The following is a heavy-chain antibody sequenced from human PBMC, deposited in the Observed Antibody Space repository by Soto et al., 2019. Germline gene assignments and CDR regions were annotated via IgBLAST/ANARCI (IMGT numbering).Heavy chain of an antibody. CDR1: GYSFTSYW. Sequence: GESLKISCKGSGYSFTSYWISWVRQMPGKGLEWVGRIDPSDSYTNYSPSFQGHVTISADKSIGTAYLQWSSLKASDTAMYYCARHANYGSGSYGMDYYYYYGMDVWGQGTTVTV. CDR3: ARHANYGSGSYGMDYYYYYGMDV. V-gene: IGHV5-10-1*01. CDR2: IDPSDSYT. D-gene: IGHD3-10*01. J-gene: IGHJ6*02.